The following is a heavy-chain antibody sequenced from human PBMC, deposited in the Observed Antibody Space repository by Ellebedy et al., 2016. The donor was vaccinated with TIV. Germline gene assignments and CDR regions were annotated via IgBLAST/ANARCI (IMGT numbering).Heavy chain of an antibody. V-gene: IGHV4-34*01. CDR3: AEGRSGWYYFDY. CDR2: INHSGST. D-gene: IGHD6-19*01. J-gene: IGHJ4*02. CDR1: GGSFSGYY. Sequence: SETLSLTCAVYGGSFSGYYWSWIRQPPGKGLEWIGEINHSGSTNYNPSLKSRVTISVDTSKNQFSLRLSSVTVADTAVYYCAEGRSGWYYFDYWGQGTPVTVSS.